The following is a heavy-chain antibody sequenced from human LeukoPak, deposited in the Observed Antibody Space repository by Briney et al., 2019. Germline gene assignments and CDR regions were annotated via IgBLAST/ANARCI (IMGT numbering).Heavy chain of an antibody. J-gene: IGHJ4*02. V-gene: IGHV3-7*01. CDR2: IKQDGSEK. D-gene: IGHD2-15*01. Sequence: GGSLRLSFPASGFTFSSYWMSWVRQAPGKGLEWVANIKQDGSEKDYVDSVKGRLTHSSDNAKKSLYLQMNSLRAEDTAVYYCARAVVAARIFDYWGQGSLVTVSS. CDR1: GFTFSSYW. CDR3: ARAVVAARIFDY.